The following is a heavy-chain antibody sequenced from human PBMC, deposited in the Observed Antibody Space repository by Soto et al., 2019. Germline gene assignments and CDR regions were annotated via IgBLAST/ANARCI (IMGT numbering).Heavy chain of an antibody. D-gene: IGHD2-2*02. CDR2: INPSDSYT. CDR3: AILGYCTGTSCYTFDS. CDR1: GYSFTNYW. V-gene: IGHV5-10-1*01. J-gene: IGHJ4*02. Sequence: GESLKISCQGSGYSFTNYWIRWVRQTPGKGLEWMGRINPSDSYTTYSPSFQGHVTISTDKSFSTAYLQWSGLKASDTAMYYCAILGYCTGTSCYTFDSWGQGTLVTVSS.